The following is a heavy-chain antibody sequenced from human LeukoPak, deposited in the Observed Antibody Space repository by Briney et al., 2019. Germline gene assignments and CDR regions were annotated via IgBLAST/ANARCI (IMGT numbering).Heavy chain of an antibody. CDR3: APIVVVPAAKTLFDY. J-gene: IGHJ4*02. D-gene: IGHD2-2*01. CDR1: GFTFSSYA. CDR2: ISYDGSNK. V-gene: IGHV3-30-3*01. Sequence: GRSLRLSCAASGFTFSSYAMHWVRQAPGKGLEWVAVISYDGSNKYYADSVKGRFTISRDNSKNTLYLQMNSLRAEDTAVYYCAPIVVVPAAKTLFDYWGQGTLVTVSS.